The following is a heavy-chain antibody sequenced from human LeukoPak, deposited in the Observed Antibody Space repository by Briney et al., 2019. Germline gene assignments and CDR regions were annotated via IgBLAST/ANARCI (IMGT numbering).Heavy chain of an antibody. J-gene: IGHJ4*02. CDR2: ISYDGSNK. CDR3: AKQDLVLMVYAEYDY. CDR1: GFTFSSYG. D-gene: IGHD2-8*01. V-gene: IGHV3-30*18. Sequence: GGSLRLSCAASGFTFSSYGMHWVRQAPGKGLEWVAVISYDGSNKYYADSAKGRFTISRDNSKNTLYLQMNSLRAEDTAVYYCAKQDLVLMVYAEYDYWGQGTLVTVSS.